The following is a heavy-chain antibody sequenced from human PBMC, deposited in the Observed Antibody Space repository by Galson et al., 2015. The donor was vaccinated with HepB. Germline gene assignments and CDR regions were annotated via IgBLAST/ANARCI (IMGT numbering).Heavy chain of an antibody. V-gene: IGHV1-18*04. CDR2: ISSYNGNT. J-gene: IGHJ5*02. CDR3: ARDDYGDPSWLDP. Sequence: SVKVSCKASDYTFTNYGISWVRQAPGQGLEWMGWISSYNGNTNYAQKLQGRVTMTTDTSTSTAYMELRSLRSDDTAVYYCARDDYGDPSWLDPWGQGTLVTVSS. CDR1: DYTFTNYG. D-gene: IGHD4-17*01.